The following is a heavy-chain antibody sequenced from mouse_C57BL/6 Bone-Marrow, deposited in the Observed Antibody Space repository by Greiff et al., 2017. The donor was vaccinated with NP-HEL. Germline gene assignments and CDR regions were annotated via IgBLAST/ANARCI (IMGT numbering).Heavy chain of an antibody. V-gene: IGHV5-4*01. Sequence: EVQGVESGGGLVKPGGSLKLSCAASGFTFSSYAMSWVRQTPEKRLEWVATISDGGSYTYYPDNVKGRFTISRDNAKNNLYLQMSHLKSEDTAMYYCARDPYGSSPDYWGQGTTLTVSS. J-gene: IGHJ2*01. CDR2: ISDGGSYT. D-gene: IGHD1-1*01. CDR1: GFTFSSYA. CDR3: ARDPYGSSPDY.